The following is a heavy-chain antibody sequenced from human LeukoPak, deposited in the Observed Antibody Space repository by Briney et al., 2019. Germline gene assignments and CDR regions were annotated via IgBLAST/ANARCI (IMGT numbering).Heavy chain of an antibody. V-gene: IGHV4-61*02. J-gene: IGHJ4*02. CDR2: IYTSGST. CDR1: GGSISSGSYY. D-gene: IGHD3-16*01. CDR3: ASRPPSDYGGYFDY. Sequence: SQTLSLTCTVSGGSISSGSYYWSWIRQPAGKGLEWTGRIYTSGSTNYNPSLKSRVTISVDTSKNQFSLKLSSVTAADTAVYYCASRPPSDYGGYFDYWGQGTLVTVSS.